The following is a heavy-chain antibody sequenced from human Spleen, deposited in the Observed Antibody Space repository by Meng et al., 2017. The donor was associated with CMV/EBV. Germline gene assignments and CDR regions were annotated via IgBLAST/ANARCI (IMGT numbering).Heavy chain of an antibody. Sequence: GGSLRLSCAASAFSFSSYEVNWVRQAPGKGLEWVSYISSGGRTTYYADSVKGRFTISRDNAKNSLYVQMNSLRAEDTAVYYCAREVASGMDVWGQGTTVTVSS. V-gene: IGHV3-48*03. CDR1: AFSFSSYE. CDR2: ISSGGRTT. J-gene: IGHJ6*02. CDR3: AREVASGMDV.